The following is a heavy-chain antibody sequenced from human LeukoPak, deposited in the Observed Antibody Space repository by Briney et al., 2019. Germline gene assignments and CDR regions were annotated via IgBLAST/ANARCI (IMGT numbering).Heavy chain of an antibody. CDR2: IYYSGSI. V-gene: IGHV4-59*01. CDR1: GASISSYY. D-gene: IGHD3-22*01. J-gene: IGHJ4*02. CDR3: ARENPSGYYNRPIDY. Sequence: SETLSLTCTVSGASISSYYWSWIRQPPGKGLEWIGDIYYSGSIKYNPSLKSRVTMSVNTSKNQFSLKLSSVTAADTAIYYCARENPSGYYNRPIDYWGQGTLVTVSS.